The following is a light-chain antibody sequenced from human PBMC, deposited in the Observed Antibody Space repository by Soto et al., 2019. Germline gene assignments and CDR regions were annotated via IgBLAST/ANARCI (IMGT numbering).Light chain of an antibody. CDR1: QNIERW. Sequence: DIQMTQSPSTLSASVGDRVTITCRASQNIERWLAWYQQKPGKAPKLLLYDVSSLESGVPSRFSGSGSGTEFILTIHGLQPDDVATYFCQQFKSGTWTFGQGTKVEVK. J-gene: IGKJ1*01. CDR2: DVS. V-gene: IGKV1-5*01. CDR3: QQFKSGTWT.